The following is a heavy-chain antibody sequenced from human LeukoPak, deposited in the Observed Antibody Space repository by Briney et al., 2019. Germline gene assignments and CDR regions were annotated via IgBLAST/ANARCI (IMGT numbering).Heavy chain of an antibody. V-gene: IGHV3-21*01. J-gene: IGHJ4*02. CDR1: GFTLSSHS. CDR2: ISSSRSYI. CDR3: ARIVVGGPGGY. D-gene: IGHD3-22*01. Sequence: GGALRLSCAASGFTLSSHSMNWVPQAPGKGLEVGSSISSSRSYIYYADSVKGRFTIYRDNTKNSLYLQLNSLRAEDTAVYYCARIVVGGPGGYWGQGTLVTVSS.